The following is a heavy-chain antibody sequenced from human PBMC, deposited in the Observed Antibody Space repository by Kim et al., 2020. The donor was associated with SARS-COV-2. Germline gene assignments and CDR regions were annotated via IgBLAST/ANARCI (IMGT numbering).Heavy chain of an antibody. V-gene: IGHV1-2*06. CDR3: ARGPLRYFDWLLYGWFDP. Sequence: ASVKVSCKASGYTFTGYYMHWVRQAPGQGLEWMGRINPNSGGTNYAQKFQGRVTMTRDTSISTAYMELSRLRSDDTAVYYCARGPLRYFDWLLYGWFDPWGQGTLVTVSS. CDR2: INPNSGGT. CDR1: GYTFTGYY. D-gene: IGHD3-9*01. J-gene: IGHJ5*02.